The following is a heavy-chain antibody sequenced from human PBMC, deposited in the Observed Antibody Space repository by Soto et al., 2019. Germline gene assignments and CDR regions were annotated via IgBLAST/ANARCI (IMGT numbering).Heavy chain of an antibody. CDR1: GFTFSTSS. V-gene: IGHV3-23*01. J-gene: IGHJ3*02. Sequence: EVQVLESGGDLVQPGGSLRLTCAVSGFTFSTSSMNWVRQAPGKGLEWVSSISGSGDITYYADSVKGRFTTSRDNSKSTVYLQMNSLRVEDTAAYHCAKGWDASIVDAFDIWGQGTMVTVSS. CDR3: AKGWDASIVDAFDI. D-gene: IGHD1-26*01. CDR2: ISGSGDIT.